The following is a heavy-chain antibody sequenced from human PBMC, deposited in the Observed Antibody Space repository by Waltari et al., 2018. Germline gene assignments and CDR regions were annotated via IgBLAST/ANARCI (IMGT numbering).Heavy chain of an antibody. CDR1: GYTFTGYY. J-gene: IGHJ4*02. Sequence: QVQLVQSGAEVKKPGASVKVSCQASGYTFTGYYMHWVRQAPGQGLEWMGWINPNSGGTNYAQKFQGRVTMTRDTSISTAYMELSRLRSDDTAVYYCARGYYYDSSGYPNDYWGQGTLVTVSS. CDR3: ARGYYYDSSGYPNDY. D-gene: IGHD3-22*01. V-gene: IGHV1-2*02. CDR2: INPNSGGT.